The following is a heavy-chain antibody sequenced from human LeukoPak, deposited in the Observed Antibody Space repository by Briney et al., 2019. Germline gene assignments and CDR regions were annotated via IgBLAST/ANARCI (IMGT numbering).Heavy chain of an antibody. J-gene: IGHJ4*02. CDR3: TTEVGARPDH. CDR1: GFTFSSYG. CDR2: IRYDGSNK. D-gene: IGHD1-26*01. Sequence: GGSLRLSCAASGFTFSSYGMHWVRQAPGKGLEWVAFIRYDGSNKYYADSVKGRFTISRDNSKNTLYLQVNSLRAEDTAVYYCTTEVGARPDHWGQGTLVTVSS. V-gene: IGHV3-30*02.